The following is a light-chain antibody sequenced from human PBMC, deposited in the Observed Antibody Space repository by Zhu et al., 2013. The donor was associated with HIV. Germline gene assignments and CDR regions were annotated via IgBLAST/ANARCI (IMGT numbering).Light chain of an antibody. Sequence: EIVMTQSPATLSVSPGERVTLSCRASQSVTSSYLAWYQQKPGQAPRLLIHGASTRATGIADRFSGSGSGTDFTLSISSLEPEDFAVYYCQQYGKSPLTFGGGTTVEIK. J-gene: IGKJ4*01. CDR3: QQYGKSPLT. CDR2: GAS. V-gene: IGKV3-20*01. CDR1: QSVTSSY.